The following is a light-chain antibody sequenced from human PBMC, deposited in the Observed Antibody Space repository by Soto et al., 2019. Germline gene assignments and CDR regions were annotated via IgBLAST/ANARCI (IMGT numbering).Light chain of an antibody. Sequence: DIQVTQSPSTLSSSVGDRGTITCRASQSISSWLAWYQQKPGKHPKLLLYDDSSLESGAPSRFSGSGSGTEFTLTISSLQPDDFATYYCQQYNSYRTFGQGTKVDIK. J-gene: IGKJ1*01. CDR3: QQYNSYRT. V-gene: IGKV1-5*01. CDR2: DDS. CDR1: QSISSW.